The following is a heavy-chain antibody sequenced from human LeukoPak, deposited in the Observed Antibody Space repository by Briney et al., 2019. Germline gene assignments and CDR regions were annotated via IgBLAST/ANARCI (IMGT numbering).Heavy chain of an antibody. D-gene: IGHD4-11*01. CDR2: MNPNSGNT. CDR1: GYTFTSYD. J-gene: IGHJ5*02. V-gene: IGHV1-8*01. Sequence: ASVKVSCKASGYTFTSYDINWVRQATGQGLEWTGWMNPNSGNTGYAQKFQGRVTMTRNTSISTAYMELNSLRSEDTAVYYCARGHDYSNWFDPWGQGTLVTVSS. CDR3: ARGHDYSNWFDP.